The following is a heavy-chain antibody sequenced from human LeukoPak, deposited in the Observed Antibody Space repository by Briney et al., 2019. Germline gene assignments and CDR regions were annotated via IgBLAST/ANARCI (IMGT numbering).Heavy chain of an antibody. J-gene: IGHJ4*02. Sequence: SETLSLTCAVYGGSFSGYYWSWIRQPPGKGLEWIGEINHSGSTNYNPSLKSRVTISVDTSKNQFSLKLTSVTAADTAVYFCARGEDFERYYLAYWGQGTLVTVSS. CDR2: INHSGST. D-gene: IGHD3-9*01. CDR3: ARGEDFERYYLAY. V-gene: IGHV4-34*01. CDR1: GGSFSGYY.